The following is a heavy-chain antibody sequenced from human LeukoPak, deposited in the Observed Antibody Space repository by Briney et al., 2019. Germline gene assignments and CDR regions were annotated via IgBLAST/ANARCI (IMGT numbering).Heavy chain of an antibody. CDR1: RFTFSNYV. J-gene: IGHJ4*02. Sequence: GGSLRLSCAASRFTFSNYVMHWVRQAPGKGLEWVSSISSSSIYIYYADSVKGRFTISRDNAKNSLYLQMNSLRAEDTAVYYCARVNWNDLGYYFDYWGQGTLVTVSS. CDR3: ARVNWNDLGYYFDY. V-gene: IGHV3-21*01. CDR2: ISSSSIYI. D-gene: IGHD1-20*01.